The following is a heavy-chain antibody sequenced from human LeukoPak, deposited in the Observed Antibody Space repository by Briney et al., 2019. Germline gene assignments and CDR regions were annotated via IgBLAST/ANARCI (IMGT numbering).Heavy chain of an antibody. CDR2: ISSSSSYI. CDR1: GFTFSSYN. D-gene: IGHD2-2*01. V-gene: IGHV3-21*01. CDR3: ARVGEDIVVVPAGVRGAFDI. J-gene: IGHJ3*02. Sequence: GGSLRLSCAASGFTFSSYNMNWVRQAPGKGLEWVSSISSSSSYIYYADSVKGRFTISRDNAKNSLYLQMNSLRAEDTAVYYCARVGEDIVVVPAGVRGAFDIWGQGTMVTVSS.